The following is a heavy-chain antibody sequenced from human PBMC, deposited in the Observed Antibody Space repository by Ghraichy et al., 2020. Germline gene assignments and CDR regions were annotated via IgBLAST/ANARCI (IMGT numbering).Heavy chain of an antibody. J-gene: IGHJ4*02. CDR3: ARAGFWGGFDY. CDR1: GGSISSYY. D-gene: IGHD3-3*01. Sequence: SETLSLTCTVSGGSISSYYWSWIRQPPGKGLEWIGYIYYSGSTNYNPSLKSRVTISVDTSKNQFSLKLSSVTAADTAVYYCARAGFWGGFDYWGQGTLVTVSS. V-gene: IGHV4-59*01. CDR2: IYYSGST.